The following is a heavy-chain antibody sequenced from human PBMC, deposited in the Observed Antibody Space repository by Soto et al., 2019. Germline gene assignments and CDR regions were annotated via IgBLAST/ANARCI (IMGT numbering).Heavy chain of an antibody. CDR3: ARSGMYYDILTGYYIDYYYYYMDV. D-gene: IGHD3-9*01. J-gene: IGHJ6*03. CDR1: GYTFTSYG. Sequence: ASVKVSCKASGYTFTSYGISWVRQAPGQGLEWMGWISAYNGNTNYAQKLQGRVTMTTDTSTSTAYMELRSLRSDDTAVYYCARSGMYYDILTGYYIDYYYYYMDVWGKGTTVTVSS. CDR2: ISAYNGNT. V-gene: IGHV1-18*01.